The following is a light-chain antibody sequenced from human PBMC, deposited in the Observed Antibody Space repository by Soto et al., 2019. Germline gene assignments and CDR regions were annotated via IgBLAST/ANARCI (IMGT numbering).Light chain of an antibody. Sequence: EVVLTQSPGTLSLSPGARATLSCRASQGVTSSYLAWYQQKPGQAPRLLIYGASSKATGIPDRFRGSGSGTDFTLTISRLEPEDFAVYYCQQYGSAPYTLGQGTKLEIK. CDR2: GAS. CDR1: QGVTSSY. V-gene: IGKV3-20*01. J-gene: IGKJ2*01. CDR3: QQYGSAPYT.